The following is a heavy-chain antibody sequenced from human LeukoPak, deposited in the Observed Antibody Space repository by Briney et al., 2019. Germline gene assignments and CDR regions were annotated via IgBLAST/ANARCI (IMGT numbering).Heavy chain of an antibody. J-gene: IGHJ6*02. D-gene: IGHD6-13*01. Sequence: SETLSLTCTASGGSVSSGSYYWSWIRQPPGEGLEWLGYIYYSGSTNYNPSLKSRVTISVDTSKNQFSLKLSSVTAADTAVYYCATFSSSCAYYYYGMDVWGQGTTVTVSS. CDR1: GGSVSSGSYY. CDR2: IYYSGST. V-gene: IGHV4-61*01. CDR3: ATFSSSCAYYYYGMDV.